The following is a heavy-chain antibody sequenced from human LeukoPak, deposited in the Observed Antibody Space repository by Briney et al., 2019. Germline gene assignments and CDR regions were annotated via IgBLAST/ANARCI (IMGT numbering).Heavy chain of an antibody. D-gene: IGHD2-2*02. V-gene: IGHV4-34*01. CDR1: GGSFSGYY. J-gene: IGHJ6*02. CDR2: INHSGST. Sequence: SETLSLTCAVYGGSFSGYYWSWIRQPPGKGLEWIGEINHSGSTNYNPSLKSRVTISVDTSKNQFSLKLSSVTAADTAVYYCARDWGYQLLYKNYYYGMDVWGQGTTVTVSS. CDR3: ARDWGYQLLYKNYYYGMDV.